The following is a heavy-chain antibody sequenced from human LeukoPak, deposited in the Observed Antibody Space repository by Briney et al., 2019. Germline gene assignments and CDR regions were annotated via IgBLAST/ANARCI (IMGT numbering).Heavy chain of an antibody. V-gene: IGHV4-34*01. Sequence: SETLSLTCTVSDDSINSGGYYWSWIRQPPGKGLEWIGEINHSGSTNYNPSLKSRVTISVDTSKNQFSLKLSSVTAADTAVYYCARGQHQWGYYYGYWGQGTLVTVSS. CDR2: INHSGST. CDR3: ARGQHQWGYYYGY. CDR1: DDSINSGGYY. J-gene: IGHJ4*02. D-gene: IGHD3-22*01.